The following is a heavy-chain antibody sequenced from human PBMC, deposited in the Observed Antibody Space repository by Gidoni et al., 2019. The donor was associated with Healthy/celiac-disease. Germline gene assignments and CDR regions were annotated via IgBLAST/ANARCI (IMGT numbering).Heavy chain of an antibody. CDR2: IYYSGST. V-gene: IGHV4-59*01. J-gene: IGHJ1*01. D-gene: IGHD3-16*02. CDR3: ARGGSDYVWGSYRYTGMPEYFQH. CDR1: GGSISSYY. Sequence: QVQLQESGPGLVTPSETLSLTCTVSGGSISSYYCSWIRQPPGKGLEWIGYIYYSGSTNYNPSLKSRVTISVDTSKNQFSLKLSSVTAADTAVYYCARGGSDYVWGSYRYTGMPEYFQHWGQGTLVTVSS.